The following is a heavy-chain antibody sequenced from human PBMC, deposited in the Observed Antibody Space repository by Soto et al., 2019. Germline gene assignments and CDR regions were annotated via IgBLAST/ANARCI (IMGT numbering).Heavy chain of an antibody. Sequence: ASVKVSCKASGYTFTSYDINWVRQATGQGLEWMGWMNPNSGNTGYAQKFQGRVTMTRNTSISTAYMELSSLRSEDTAVYYCASETGYCSGGSCYPANAFDIWGQGTMVTVSS. J-gene: IGHJ3*02. CDR1: GYTFTSYD. D-gene: IGHD2-15*01. V-gene: IGHV1-8*01. CDR3: ASETGYCSGGSCYPANAFDI. CDR2: MNPNSGNT.